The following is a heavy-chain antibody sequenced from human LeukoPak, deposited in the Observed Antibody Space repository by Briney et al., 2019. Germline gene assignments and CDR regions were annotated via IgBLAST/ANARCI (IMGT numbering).Heavy chain of an antibody. CDR1: GFTFSTYD. D-gene: IGHD6-19*01. J-gene: IGHJ4*02. Sequence: GGSLRLSCAASGFTFSTYDMHWVRQATGKGLEWVSAIGTAGGTYYSDSVKGRFTISRESDKNSLYLQMNSLRAGDTAVYYCAREVLDSYSSGWHLDWWGQGTLVTVSS. CDR3: AREVLDSYSSGWHLDW. V-gene: IGHV3-13*04. CDR2: IGTAGGT.